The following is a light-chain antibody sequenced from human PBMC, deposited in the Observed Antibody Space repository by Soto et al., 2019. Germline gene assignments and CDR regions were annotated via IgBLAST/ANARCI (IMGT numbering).Light chain of an antibody. CDR3: QQSYSTPKT. Sequence: DIHMTQSPSSLSSSLGDRVTITCLASQSISSYLNWYQQKPGKAPKLLIYAASSLQSGVPSRFSGSGSGTDFTLTISSLQPEDFATYYCQQSYSTPKTFGQGTKVDIK. V-gene: IGKV1-39*01. J-gene: IGKJ1*01. CDR2: AAS. CDR1: QSISSY.